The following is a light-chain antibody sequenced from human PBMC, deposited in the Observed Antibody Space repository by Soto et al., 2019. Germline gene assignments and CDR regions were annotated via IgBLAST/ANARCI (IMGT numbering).Light chain of an antibody. CDR2: KAS. CDR1: QSISSW. CDR3: QHYNSYSLT. V-gene: IGKV1-5*03. J-gene: IGKJ4*01. Sequence: DIQMTQSPSTLSASVGDRVTITCRASQSISSWLAWYQQKPGKAPKLLIYKASSLESGVPSRFSGSGSGTEFTLTISSLQPDDFADYYCQHYNSYSLTFGGGTKVEIK.